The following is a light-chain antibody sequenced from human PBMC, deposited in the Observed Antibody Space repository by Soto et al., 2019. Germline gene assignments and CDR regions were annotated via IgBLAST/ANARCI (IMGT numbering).Light chain of an antibody. CDR2: AAS. V-gene: IGKV1-39*01. CDR1: QSISSY. Sequence: DSQMTQAPSSLSASVGDRVTITCRASQSISSYLNWYQQKPGKAPKLLIYAASSLQSGVPSRFSGSGSGTDFTLTISSLQPEDFATYYCQQSYSTPRITFGPGTKVD. J-gene: IGKJ3*01. CDR3: QQSYSTPRIT.